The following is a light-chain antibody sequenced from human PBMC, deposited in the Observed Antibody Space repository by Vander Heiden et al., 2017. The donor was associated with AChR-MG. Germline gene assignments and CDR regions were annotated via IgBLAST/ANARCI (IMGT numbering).Light chain of an antibody. CDR3: GTWDSSLSVVV. V-gene: IGLV1-51*01. CDR2: DNN. J-gene: IGLJ2*01. CDR1: SSNIGNNY. Sequence: QSVLTQPPPVSAAPGQTVTISCSGSSSNIGNNYVSWYQQLPGTAPKLLIYDNNKRPSGIPDRFSGSKSGTSATLGITGLQTGDEADYYCGTWDSSLSVVVFGGGTKLTVL.